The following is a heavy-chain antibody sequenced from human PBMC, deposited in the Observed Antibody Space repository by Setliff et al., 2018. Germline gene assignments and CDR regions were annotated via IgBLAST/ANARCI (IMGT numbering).Heavy chain of an antibody. CDR3: ARDLDYVLDY. V-gene: IGHV3-74*01. D-gene: IGHD3-10*02. CDR1: GFTFSGFW. J-gene: IGHJ4*02. Sequence: GGSLRLSCAASGFTFSGFWMHWVRQAPGKGLVWVSRINGDGTNMFYVDSVKGRFSVFRDNAKNTVYLPMNRLRVEDTAVYYWARDLDYVLDYWGQGTLVTVSS. CDR2: INGDGTNM.